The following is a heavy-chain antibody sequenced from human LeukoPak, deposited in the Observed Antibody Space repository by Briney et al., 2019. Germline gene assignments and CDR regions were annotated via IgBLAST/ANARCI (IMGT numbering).Heavy chain of an antibody. CDR3: TRAVAGHPD. D-gene: IGHD6-19*01. V-gene: IGHV4-34*01. CDR1: GVPFSNYY. Sequence: PSETLSLTCAVSGVPFSNYYCSWVRQSPTKGLEWIGEINHSGYTNYNPSLKSRVTIPIDTSKNQFCLMLTSATAADTAVYYCTRAVAGHPDWGQGTLVTVSS. J-gene: IGHJ4*02. CDR2: INHSGYT.